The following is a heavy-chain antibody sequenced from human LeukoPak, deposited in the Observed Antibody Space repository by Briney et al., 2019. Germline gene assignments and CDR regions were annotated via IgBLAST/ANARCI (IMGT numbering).Heavy chain of an antibody. CDR1: GGSISSYY. V-gene: IGHV4-59*01. J-gene: IGHJ4*02. CDR3: AREVTYYYDSSASFDY. Sequence: SETLSLTCTVSGGSISSYYWSWLRQPPGKGLEGVGYMYYSGSTNYNPSLKSRVTISVETSKKQFSLKLSSVTAAHTAVYYCAREVTYYYDSSASFDYWGQGTLVTVSS. CDR2: MYYSGST. D-gene: IGHD3-22*01.